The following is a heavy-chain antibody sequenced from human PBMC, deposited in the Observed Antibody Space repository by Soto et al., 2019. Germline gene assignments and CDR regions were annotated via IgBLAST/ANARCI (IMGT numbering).Heavy chain of an antibody. V-gene: IGHV3-53*04. D-gene: IGHD3-10*01. CDR3: VRGRYGSEIH. CDR1: EFTGISND. Sequence: SSAAVEFTGISNDRPWVRLARGKGLEWVSLVYSGGATHYAASVKGRFTISTHSSQNTLFLQMNSLRTEDTATYYCVRGRYGSEIHWGQGTKVTVS. CDR2: VYSGGAT. J-gene: IGHJ4*02.